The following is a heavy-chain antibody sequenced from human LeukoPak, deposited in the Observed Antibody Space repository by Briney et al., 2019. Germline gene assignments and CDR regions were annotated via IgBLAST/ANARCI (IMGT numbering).Heavy chain of an antibody. D-gene: IGHD3-16*01. V-gene: IGHV3-48*02. CDR3: AREGAWGNWYFDL. Sequence: GGSLRLSCAASGFTFSSYTMNWVRQPPGKGLEWVSNIGTSSTTIYYADSVKGRFTISRDNSKNTVSLEMNSLREEDTAVYYCAREGAWGNWYFDLWGRGTLVTVSS. CDR2: IGTSSTTI. CDR1: GFTFSSYT. J-gene: IGHJ2*01.